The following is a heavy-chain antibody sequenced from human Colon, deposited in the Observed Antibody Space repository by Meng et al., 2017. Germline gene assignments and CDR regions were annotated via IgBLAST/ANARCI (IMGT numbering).Heavy chain of an antibody. Sequence: QVLDPGPGLVKPSGPLSLTCTCSGASLSSHYWGWIRQSPEKGLQWIGSIYSSGRTYYNPSLTSRVTISVDTSKNQISLNLSSATAADTAVYYCTKPLGYSGYVLFWGQGKLVTVSS. CDR3: TKPLGYSGYVLF. V-gene: IGHV4-39*07. CDR1: GASLSSHY. CDR2: IYSSGRT. D-gene: IGHD5-12*01. J-gene: IGHJ4*02.